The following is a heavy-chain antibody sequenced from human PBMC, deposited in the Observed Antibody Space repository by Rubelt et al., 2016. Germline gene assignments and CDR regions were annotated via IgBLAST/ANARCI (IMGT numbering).Heavy chain of an antibody. CDR1: GYTFTGYY. CDR2: INPNSGGT. V-gene: IGHV1-2*07. J-gene: IGHJ4*02. Sequence: QVQLVQSGSELKKPGASVKVSCKASGYTFTGYYMHWVRQAPGQGLEWMGWINPNSGGTNYAHKFQGRVTMTRDTSISTAYMELSRLRSDDTAVYYCARDLYKGPRWLVAYWGQGTLVTVSS. D-gene: IGHD6-19*01. CDR3: ARDLYKGPRWLVAY.